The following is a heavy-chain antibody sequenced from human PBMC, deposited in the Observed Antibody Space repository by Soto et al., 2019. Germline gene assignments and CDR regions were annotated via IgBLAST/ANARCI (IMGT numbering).Heavy chain of an antibody. CDR3: EVTTGY. V-gene: IGHV1-8*01. Sequence: QVQVIQSRAEVKKPGASVKVSCKTSGYTFTEYDINWVRQAPGQGPEYMGWVSPENKNAGYAPQFRGRVSMTTDTTISTAYLEVTNLTYEDPAVYYCEVTTGYWGQGTMVTVSS. CDR2: VSPENKNA. CDR1: GYTFTEYD. D-gene: IGHD1-1*01. J-gene: IGHJ4*02.